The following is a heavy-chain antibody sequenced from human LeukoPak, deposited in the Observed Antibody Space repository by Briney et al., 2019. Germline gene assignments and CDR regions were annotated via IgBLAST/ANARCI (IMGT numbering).Heavy chain of an antibody. Sequence: QAGGSLRLSCAASGFTFSSYWMHWVRQAPGKGLVWVSRINSDGSSTSYADSVKGRFTISRDNAKNTLYLQMNSLRAEDTAVYYCARPPSHYYGSGSYYNSWGQGTLVTVSS. CDR1: GFTFSSYW. D-gene: IGHD3-10*01. CDR3: ARPPSHYYGSGSYYNS. J-gene: IGHJ4*02. CDR2: INSDGSST. V-gene: IGHV3-74*01.